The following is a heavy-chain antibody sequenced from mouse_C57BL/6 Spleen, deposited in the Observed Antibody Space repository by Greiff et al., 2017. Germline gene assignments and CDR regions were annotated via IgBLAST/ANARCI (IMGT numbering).Heavy chain of an antibody. V-gene: IGHV1-15*01. CDR1: GYTFTDYE. CDR3: TRGAGSFAY. D-gene: IGHD3-3*01. Sequence: QVQLKQSGAELVRPGASVTLSCKASGYTFTDYEMRWVKQTPVHGLEWIGAIDPETGGTAYNQKFKGKAILTADKSSSTAYMELRSLTSEDSAVYYCTRGAGSFAYWGQGTLVTVSA. CDR2: IDPETGGT. J-gene: IGHJ3*01.